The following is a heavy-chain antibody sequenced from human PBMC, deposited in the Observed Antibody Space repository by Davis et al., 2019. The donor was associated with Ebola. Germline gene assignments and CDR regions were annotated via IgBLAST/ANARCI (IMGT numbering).Heavy chain of an antibody. V-gene: IGHV3-30*02. CDR2: IRYDANNK. J-gene: IGHJ4*02. CDR3: ADSSGYYYFDY. D-gene: IGHD3-22*01. CDR1: GFTFSSYG. Sequence: GGSLRLSCAASGFTFSSYGMHWVRQAPGKGLEWVAFIRYDANNKYHADSVKGRFTISRDNSKNTLYLQMNSLRAEDTALYYCADSSGYYYFDYWGQGTLVTVSS.